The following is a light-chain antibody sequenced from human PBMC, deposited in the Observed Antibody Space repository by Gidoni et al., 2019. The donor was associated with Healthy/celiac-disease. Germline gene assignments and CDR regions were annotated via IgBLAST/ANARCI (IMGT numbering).Light chain of an antibody. V-gene: IGKV2-28*01. Sequence: VTPGEPATISCRSSQSLRQSNGYNYLDWYLQKPGQSPQLLIYLGSLRDSGVPDRFSGSRSGTDLTLKLSILEAEYVGVYYCMQALQTYWTFGQXTKVEIK. CDR1: QSLRQSNGYNY. CDR3: MQALQTYWT. CDR2: LGS. J-gene: IGKJ1*01.